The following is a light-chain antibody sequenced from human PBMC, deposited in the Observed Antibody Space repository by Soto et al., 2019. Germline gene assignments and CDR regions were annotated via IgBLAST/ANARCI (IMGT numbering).Light chain of an antibody. J-gene: IGKJ4*01. V-gene: IGKV1-9*01. Sequence: QSTQSPSPLPASAGDRVTTTCRASQGIGSYLAWYQQKPGEAPKLLIYAASTLQSGVPSRFSGSGSGTDFTLTISRLEPEDFAAYYCQQLGTSPPTFGGGSKVDIK. CDR2: AAS. CDR1: QGIGSY. CDR3: QQLGTSPPT.